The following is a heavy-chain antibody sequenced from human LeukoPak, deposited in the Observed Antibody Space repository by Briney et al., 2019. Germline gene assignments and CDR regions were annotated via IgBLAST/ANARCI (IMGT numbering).Heavy chain of an antibody. J-gene: IGHJ3*02. Sequence: PSETLSLTCTVSGGSISSYYWSWIRQPPGKGLEWIGYIYYSGSTNYNPSLKSRVTISVDTSKNQFSLKLSSVTAADTAVYYCARDLADIVGATVWVFDIWGQGTMVTVSS. CDR2: IYYSGST. CDR1: GGSISSYY. D-gene: IGHD1-26*01. V-gene: IGHV4-59*01. CDR3: ARDLADIVGATVWVFDI.